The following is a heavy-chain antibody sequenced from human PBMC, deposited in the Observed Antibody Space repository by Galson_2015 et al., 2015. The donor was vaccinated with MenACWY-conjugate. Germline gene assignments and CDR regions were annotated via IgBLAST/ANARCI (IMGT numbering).Heavy chain of an antibody. D-gene: IGHD3-22*01. Sequence: SLRLSCAASGFTFSTYWMHWVRQAPGKGLVWVSRIAFDGSSTRYADSVRGRFTISRDNAKNTLYLQMNSLTAEDTAVYYCAKGVTTLQGITLYYYYYYMDVWGKGTTVTVSS. V-gene: IGHV3-74*01. J-gene: IGHJ6*03. CDR1: GFTFSTYW. CDR3: AKGVTTLQGITLYYYYYYMDV. CDR2: IAFDGSST.